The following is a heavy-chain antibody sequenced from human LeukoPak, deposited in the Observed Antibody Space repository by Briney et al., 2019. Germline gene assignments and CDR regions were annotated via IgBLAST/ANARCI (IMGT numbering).Heavy chain of an antibody. CDR2: ISAYNGNT. CDR1: GYTFTKEA. Sequence: ASVKVSCKAFGYTFTKEAISWVRQAPGQGLEWMGWISAYNGNTNYAQKLQGRVTMTTDTSTSTAYMELRSLRSDDTAVYCCXXXXEVHTAMDYYYYYMDVWGKGTTVTVSS. V-gene: IGHV1-18*01. CDR3: XXXXEVHTAMDYYYYYMDV. D-gene: IGHD5-18*01. J-gene: IGHJ6*03.